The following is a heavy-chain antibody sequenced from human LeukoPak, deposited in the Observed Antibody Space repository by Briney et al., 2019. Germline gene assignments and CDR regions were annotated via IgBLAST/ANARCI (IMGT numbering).Heavy chain of an antibody. CDR1: GFTFSSFG. CDR3: AKRSKNYFEY. J-gene: IGHJ4*02. Sequence: GRSLGLSCTVSGFTFSSFGMHWVRQAPGKGLEWVAVISFGGSNKYYADSVKGGFTISRDNSKNTLYLQMNSLRVEDTAVYYCAKRSKNYFEYWGQGTLVTVSS. D-gene: IGHD3-10*01. CDR2: ISFGGSNK. V-gene: IGHV3-30*18.